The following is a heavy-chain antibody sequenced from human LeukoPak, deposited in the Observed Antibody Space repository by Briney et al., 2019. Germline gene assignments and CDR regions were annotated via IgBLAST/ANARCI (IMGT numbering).Heavy chain of an antibody. D-gene: IGHD1-26*01. J-gene: IGHJ4*02. V-gene: IGHV4-34*01. CDR3: AGESGGSYDY. Sequence: SETLSLTCAVYGGTFSGYYWSWIRQPPGKGLEWIGEINHSGSTNYNPSLKSRVTISVDTSKNQFSLKLSSVTAADTAVYFCAGESGGSYDYWGQGTLVTVSS. CDR1: GGTFSGYY. CDR2: INHSGST.